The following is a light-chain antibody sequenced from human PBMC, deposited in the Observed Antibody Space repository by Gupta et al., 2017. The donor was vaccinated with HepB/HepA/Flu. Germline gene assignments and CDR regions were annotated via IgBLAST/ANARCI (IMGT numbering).Light chain of an antibody. Sequence: EIVFSRTPATLSLSLGERATTSRRASQSVNSYLAWYLQKPGQAPRLLIYAASNRATGIPARFSGSGSGTDFTLTISSLEPEDFAVYYCQQRGNWPYTFGHGTKVDI. CDR3: QQRGNWPYT. J-gene: IGKJ3*01. CDR2: AAS. CDR1: QSVNSY. V-gene: IGKV3-11*01.